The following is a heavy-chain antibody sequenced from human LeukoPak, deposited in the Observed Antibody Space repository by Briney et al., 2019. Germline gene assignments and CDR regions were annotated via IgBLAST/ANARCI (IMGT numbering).Heavy chain of an antibody. CDR2: MNPNSGNT. J-gene: IGHJ4*02. V-gene: IGHV1-8*01. CDR1: GYTFTSYD. CDR3: ARVSTYFGVVTDFDY. Sequence: ASVKVSCKASGYTFTSYDINWVRQATGQGREWMGWMNPNSGNTGYAQKFQGRVTMTRNTSISTAYMELSSLRYEDTAVYYCARVSTYFGVVTDFDYWGQGTLVTVSS. D-gene: IGHD3-3*01.